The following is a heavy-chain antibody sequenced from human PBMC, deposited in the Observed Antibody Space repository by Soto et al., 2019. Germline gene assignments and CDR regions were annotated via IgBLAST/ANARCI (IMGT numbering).Heavy chain of an antibody. CDR3: ATEARDFWSGYYSHYGMDV. J-gene: IGHJ6*02. Sequence: ASVKGSCKVSGYTLTELSMHWVRQAPGKGLEWMGGFDPEDGETIYAQKFQGRVTMTEDTSTDTAYMELSSLRSEDTAVYYCATEARDFWSGYYSHYGMDVWGQGTTVTVSS. CDR1: GYTLTELS. V-gene: IGHV1-24*01. CDR2: FDPEDGET. D-gene: IGHD3-3*01.